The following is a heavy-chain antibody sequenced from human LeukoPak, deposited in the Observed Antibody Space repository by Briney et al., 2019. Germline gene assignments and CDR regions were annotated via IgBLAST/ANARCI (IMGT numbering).Heavy chain of an antibody. D-gene: IGHD3-3*01. Sequence: GGSLRLPCAASGFTFSDYYMSWIRQAPGKGLEWVSYISSSSSTIYYADSVKGRFTISRDNAKNSLYLQMNSLRDEDTAVYYCAREEDDFWSGYYPSFDYWGQGTLVTVSS. CDR2: ISSSSSTI. V-gene: IGHV3-11*04. J-gene: IGHJ4*02. CDR1: GFTFSDYY. CDR3: AREEDDFWSGYYPSFDY.